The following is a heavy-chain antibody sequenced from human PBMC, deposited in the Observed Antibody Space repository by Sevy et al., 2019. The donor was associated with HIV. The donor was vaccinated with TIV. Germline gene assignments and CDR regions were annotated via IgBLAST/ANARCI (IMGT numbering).Heavy chain of an antibody. CDR2: TRSEGNNYAT. CDR3: ARQRSQAVAGTIYYYHLDV. V-gene: IGHV3-73*01. D-gene: IGHD6-19*01. J-gene: IGHJ6*03. CDR1: GFTLSGSA. Sequence: GGSLRLSCAASGFTLSGSAIHWVRQASGKGLEWVGHTRSEGNNYATAYTASLKGRFTISRDDSKTTAYLQMSSLTTEDTAVYYCARQRSQAVAGTIYYYHLDVWGKGTTVTVSS.